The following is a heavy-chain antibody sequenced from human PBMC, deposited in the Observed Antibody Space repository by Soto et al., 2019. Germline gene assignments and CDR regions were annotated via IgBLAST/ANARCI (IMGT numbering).Heavy chain of an antibody. CDR3: AKVGIVVATFDC. CDR2: ISYDGSNK. V-gene: IGHV3-30*18. CDR1: GFTFSSYG. D-gene: IGHD3-22*01. J-gene: IGHJ4*02. Sequence: QVQLVESGGGVVQPGRSLRLSCAASGFTFSSYGMHWVRQAPGKGLEWVAVISYDGSNKYYADSVKGRFTISRDNSKNTLYLQMNSLRAEDTAVYCCAKVGIVVATFDCWGQGTLVTVSS.